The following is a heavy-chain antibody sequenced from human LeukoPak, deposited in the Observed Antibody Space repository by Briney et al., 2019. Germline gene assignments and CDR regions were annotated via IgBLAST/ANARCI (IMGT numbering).Heavy chain of an antibody. V-gene: IGHV1-46*01. J-gene: IGHJ5*02. CDR2: INPSGGST. D-gene: IGHD3-22*01. Sequence: ASVKVSCKASGYTFTSYYMHWVRQAPGQGLEWMGIINPSGGSTSYAQKFQGRVTMTRDTSTSTVYMELSSLRSEDTAVYYCAREYYYDSSGYENWFDPWGQGTLVTVSS. CDR1: GYTFTSYY. CDR3: AREYYYDSSGYENWFDP.